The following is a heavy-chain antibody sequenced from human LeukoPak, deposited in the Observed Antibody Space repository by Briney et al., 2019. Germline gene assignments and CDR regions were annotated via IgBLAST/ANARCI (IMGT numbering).Heavy chain of an antibody. V-gene: IGHV3-23*01. J-gene: IGHJ4*02. CDR3: AKSYKGHQLLWFGESMPEASHFDY. CDR2: ISGSGGST. D-gene: IGHD3-10*01. CDR1: GFTFSSYG. Sequence: PGGSLRLSCAASGFTFSSYGMSWVRQAPGKGLEWVSAISGSGGSTYYADSVKGRFTISRDNSKNTLYLQMNSLRAEDTAVYYCAKSYKGHQLLWFGESMPEASHFDYWGQGTLVTVSS.